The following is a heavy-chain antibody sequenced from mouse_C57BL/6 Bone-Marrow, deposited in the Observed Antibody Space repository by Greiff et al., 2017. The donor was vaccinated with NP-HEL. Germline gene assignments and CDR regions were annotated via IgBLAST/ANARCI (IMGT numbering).Heavy chain of an antibody. CDR1: GYPFTGYW. D-gene: IGHD2-1*01. CDR2: ILPGSGST. Sequence: QVQLQPSGAELMKPGASVKISCKATGYPFTGYWIEWVKQRPGHGLEWIGEILPGSGSTNYIEKFTGKATFTADPSSTTAYMQLSSLTTEDSAIYYCARGGLDGNYFDYWGQGTTLTVSS. V-gene: IGHV1-9*01. J-gene: IGHJ2*01. CDR3: ARGGLDGNYFDY.